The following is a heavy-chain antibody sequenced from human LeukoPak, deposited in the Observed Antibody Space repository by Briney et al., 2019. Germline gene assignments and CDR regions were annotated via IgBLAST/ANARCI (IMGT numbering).Heavy chain of an antibody. Sequence: SETLSLTCTVSGGSISSGGYYWSWIRQHPGKGLEWIGYIFYSGNTYYNPSLKSRVTMSADTSKNQFSLKLSFVTAADTAVYYCARGLSAIVYWGQGTLVTVSS. CDR3: ARGLSAIVY. J-gene: IGHJ4*02. CDR2: IFYSGNT. CDR1: GGSISSGGYY. D-gene: IGHD2-15*01. V-gene: IGHV4-31*03.